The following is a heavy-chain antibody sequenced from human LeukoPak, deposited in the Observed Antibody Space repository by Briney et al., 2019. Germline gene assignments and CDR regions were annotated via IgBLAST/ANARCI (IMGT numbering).Heavy chain of an antibody. D-gene: IGHD3-22*01. V-gene: IGHV1-2*02. J-gene: IGHJ4*02. CDR1: GYTFTHYY. CDR2: INLNSGAT. Sequence: ASVKVSFKASGYTFTHYYMHWVRQAPGKGGEGVGWINLNSGATKYAQQFRGRVSITRDTSINTAYMELSRLRSDDTAIYYCARVSRFYYDSSGDFDYWGQGTLVTVSS. CDR3: ARVSRFYYDSSGDFDY.